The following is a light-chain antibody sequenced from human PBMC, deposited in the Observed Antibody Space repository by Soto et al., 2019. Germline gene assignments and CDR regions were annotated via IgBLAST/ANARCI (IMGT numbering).Light chain of an antibody. CDR3: QQYGGAPFI. Sequence: EIVLTQSPGTLSLSPGERATLSCRATQSVTNNYLAWYQQKPGQAPRLLIYGASSRATGIPDRFSGSGSGTDFTLTIGRLEPEDFAVYYCQQYGGAPFIFGPATKVDIK. V-gene: IGKV3-20*01. CDR2: GAS. CDR1: QSVTNNY. J-gene: IGKJ3*01.